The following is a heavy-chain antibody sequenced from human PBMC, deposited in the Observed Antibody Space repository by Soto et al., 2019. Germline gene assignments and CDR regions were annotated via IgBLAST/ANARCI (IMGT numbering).Heavy chain of an antibody. Sequence: GESLKISCKVSGYRFTTFWIGWVRQMPGKGLECLGIIYPADSDTRYSPSFQGQVSISADKSISTAYLQWSSLKASDTAMYYCARVEGNYYDGSGHYVNWFDPEGQGIRVTVSS. CDR2: IYPADSDT. D-gene: IGHD3-22*01. J-gene: IGHJ5*02. CDR3: ARVEGNYYDGSGHYVNWFDP. CDR1: GYRFTTFW. V-gene: IGHV5-51*01.